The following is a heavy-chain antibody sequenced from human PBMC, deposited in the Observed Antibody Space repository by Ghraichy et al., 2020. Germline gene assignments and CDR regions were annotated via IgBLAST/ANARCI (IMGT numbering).Heavy chain of an antibody. CDR2: IYYSGST. CDR3: ARSGSYSAAFDI. CDR1: GGSISSYY. V-gene: IGHV4-59*01. J-gene: IGHJ3*02. D-gene: IGHD1-26*01. Sequence: SETLSLTCTVSGGSISSYYWSWIRQPPGKGLEWIGYIYYSGSTNYNPSLKGRVTISVDTSKNQFSLKLSSVTAADTAVYYCARSGSYSAAFDIWGQGTMVTVSS.